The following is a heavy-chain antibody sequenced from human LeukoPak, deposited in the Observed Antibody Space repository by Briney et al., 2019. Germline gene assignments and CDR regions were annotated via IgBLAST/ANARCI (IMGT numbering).Heavy chain of an antibody. CDR3: ARHGVDYGNYLAYFDS. Sequence: SETLSLTCTVSGGSISSFYWSWIRQPPGGGLEWIAYIHYSGHTNSNPSLKSRVTISLDTSKNQVALNLYSVTAADTAVYYCARHGVDYGNYLAYFDSRGQGTLLTVSS. J-gene: IGHJ4*02. CDR2: IHYSGHT. D-gene: IGHD4-11*01. V-gene: IGHV4-59*08. CDR1: GGSISSFY.